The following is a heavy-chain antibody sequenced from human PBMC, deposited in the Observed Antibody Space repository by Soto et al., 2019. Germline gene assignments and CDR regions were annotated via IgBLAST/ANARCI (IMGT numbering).Heavy chain of an antibody. V-gene: IGHV1-3*01. CDR1: GCTFASCA. D-gene: IGHD6-13*01. CDR2: INAGNGNT. J-gene: IGHJ5*02. Sequence: ASVKVSCKASGCTFASCAMHWVRQAPGQRLEWMGWINAGNGNTQYSQKFQGRVTITRDTSASTAYMELSSLRSEDTAVYYCARGWKDRRSWYGPDWFDPWGQGTLVTVSS. CDR3: ARGWKDRRSWYGPDWFDP.